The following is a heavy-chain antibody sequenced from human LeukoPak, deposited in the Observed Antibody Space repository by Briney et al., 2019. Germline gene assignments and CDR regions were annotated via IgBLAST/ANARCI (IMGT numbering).Heavy chain of an antibody. CDR2: ISYDGSNK. CDR3: ANPERVVAATLDY. J-gene: IGHJ4*02. Sequence: GRSLRLSCAASGFTFSSYAMHWVRQAPGKGLEWVAVISYDGSNKYYADSVKGRFTISRDNSKNTLYLQMNSLRAEDTAVYYCANPERVVAATLDYWGQGTLVTVSS. V-gene: IGHV3-30*04. D-gene: IGHD2-15*01. CDR1: GFTFSSYA.